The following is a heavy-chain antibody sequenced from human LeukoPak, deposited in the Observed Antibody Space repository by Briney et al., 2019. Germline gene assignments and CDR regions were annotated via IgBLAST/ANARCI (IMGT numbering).Heavy chain of an antibody. CDR3: ARRSRGYRYRHYYYYMDV. CDR1: GGSCSGYY. CDR2: INHSGST. J-gene: IGHJ6*03. D-gene: IGHD5-18*01. Sequence: PTQTLTLTFAVNGGSCSGYYGSWIRQPPGKGLEWIGEINHSGSTNYNPSLKSRVTISVDTSKNQFSLKLSSVTAADTAVYYCARRSRGYRYRHYYYYMDVWGKGTTVTASS. V-gene: IGHV4-34*01.